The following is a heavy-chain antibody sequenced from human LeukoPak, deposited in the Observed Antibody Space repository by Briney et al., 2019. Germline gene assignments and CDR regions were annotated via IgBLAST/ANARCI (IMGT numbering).Heavy chain of an antibody. J-gene: IGHJ4*02. Sequence: PGGSLRLSCAASGFTFSDYWMSWVRQAPGQGLEWVANIKYDGSEKYYVDSVKGRFTISRDNAKNSLYLQMNSLRAEDTAVYYCARVAFSGSYFDDYWGQGTLVTVSS. CDR3: ARVAFSGSYFDDY. D-gene: IGHD3-22*01. CDR1: GFTFSDYW. V-gene: IGHV3-7*01. CDR2: IKYDGSEK.